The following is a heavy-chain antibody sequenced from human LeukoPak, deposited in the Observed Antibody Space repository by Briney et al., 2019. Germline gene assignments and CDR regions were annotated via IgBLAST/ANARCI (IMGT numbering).Heavy chain of an antibody. V-gene: IGHV1-69*13. J-gene: IGHJ6*02. CDR1: GGTFSSYA. CDR2: IIPIFGTA. CDR3: ARVQYSSSWRSEYYYYGMDV. Sequence: EASVKVSCTASGGTFSSYAISWVRQAPGQGLEWMGGIIPIFGTANYAQKFQGRVTITADESTSTAYMELSSLRSEDTAVYYCARVQYSSSWRSEYYYYGMDVWGQGITVTVSS. D-gene: IGHD6-13*01.